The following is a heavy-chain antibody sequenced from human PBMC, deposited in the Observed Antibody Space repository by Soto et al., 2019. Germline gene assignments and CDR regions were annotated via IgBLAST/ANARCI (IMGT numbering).Heavy chain of an antibody. Sequence: GGSLRLSCAASGFTFSSYGMHWVRQAPGKGLEWVAVISYDGSNKYYADSVEGRFSVSRDNSTNTLYLQMDSLRTEETAVFYCAKDHFTSYDILTGQNFFPFGFWGQGTLVTVSS. CDR2: ISYDGSNK. CDR3: AKDHFTSYDILTGQNFFPFGF. D-gene: IGHD3-9*01. CDR1: GFTFSSYG. V-gene: IGHV3-30*18. J-gene: IGHJ4*02.